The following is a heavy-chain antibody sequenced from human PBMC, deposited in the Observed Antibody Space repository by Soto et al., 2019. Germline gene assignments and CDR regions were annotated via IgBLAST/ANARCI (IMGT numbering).Heavy chain of an antibody. D-gene: IGHD3-10*01. CDR2: ISYSGNT. J-gene: IGHJ6*03. Sequence: QVQLQESGPGLVKPSETLSLTCSVSGDSISGYYWNWIRQPPGKGLEWIGYISYSGNTNYKPSLKSQVTISLDTSMNRYSLKVRSVTAADTAVYYCARGSEPGNYYYYYMDLWGKGTTVTVAS. CDR1: GDSISGYY. V-gene: IGHV4-59*01. CDR3: ARGSEPGNYYYYYMDL.